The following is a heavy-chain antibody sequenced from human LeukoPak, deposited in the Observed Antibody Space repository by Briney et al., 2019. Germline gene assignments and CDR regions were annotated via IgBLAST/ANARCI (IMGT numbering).Heavy chain of an antibody. CDR3: ARGIAATDDY. CDR2: INPNSGDP. D-gene: IGHD6-13*01. Sequence: ASVKVSCKASGYTFTGYFMHWVRQAPGRGLEWMGRINPNSGDPNYAQKFQGRVTMTRDTSISTAYMELSSLRSDDTAMYYCARGIAATDDYWGQGTLVTVSS. V-gene: IGHV1-2*06. CDR1: GYTFTGYF. J-gene: IGHJ4*02.